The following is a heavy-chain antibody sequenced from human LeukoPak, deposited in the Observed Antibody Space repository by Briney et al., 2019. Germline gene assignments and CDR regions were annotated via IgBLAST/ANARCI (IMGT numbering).Heavy chain of an antibody. CDR3: AREDAVVPAAIVDY. CDR1: GYTSTSQG. V-gene: IGHV1-18*01. CDR2: ISAYNGNT. D-gene: IGHD2-2*01. J-gene: IGHJ4*02. Sequence: ASVKVSCKASGYTSTSQGISWVRQAPGQGLEWMGWISAYNGNTNYAQKLQGRVTMTTDTSTSTAYMELSSLRSDDTAVYYCAREDAVVPAAIVDYWGQVTLVTASS.